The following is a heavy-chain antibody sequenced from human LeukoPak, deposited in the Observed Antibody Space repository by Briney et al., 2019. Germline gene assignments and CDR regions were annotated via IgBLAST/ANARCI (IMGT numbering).Heavy chain of an antibody. D-gene: IGHD3-22*01. V-gene: IGHV3-23*01. J-gene: IGHJ4*02. Sequence: HPGGSLRLSCAASGFPFSTHSLNWVRQAPGKGLEWVSSISAGGDFVYYGDSVKGRFTISRDNSKNTLYLQMNSLRAEDTAVYYCAKDWWITMIVVEDYWGQGTLVTVSS. CDR1: GFPFSTHS. CDR2: ISAGGDFV. CDR3: AKDWWITMIVVEDY.